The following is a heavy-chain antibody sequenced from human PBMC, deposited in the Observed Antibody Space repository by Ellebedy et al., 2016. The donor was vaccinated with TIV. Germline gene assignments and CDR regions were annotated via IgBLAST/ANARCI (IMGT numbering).Heavy chain of an antibody. Sequence: PGGSLRLSCAVSGFTVSSNYMSWVRQAPGKGLEWVSVIYTNGKTFYADSVKGRFTISRENSKNTLYLQMSSLRAEDTAVYYCARGVRYFYNFEHWGQGTLVTVSS. CDR2: IYTNGKT. CDR1: GFTVSSNY. V-gene: IGHV3-66*01. CDR3: ARGVRYFYNFEH. J-gene: IGHJ4*02. D-gene: IGHD2/OR15-2a*01.